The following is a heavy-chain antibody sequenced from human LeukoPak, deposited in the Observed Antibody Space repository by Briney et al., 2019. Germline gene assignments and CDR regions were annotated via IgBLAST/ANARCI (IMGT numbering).Heavy chain of an antibody. V-gene: IGHV1-69*01. CDR1: GGTFSSYA. CDR2: IIPIFGTA. J-gene: IGHJ4*02. Sequence: GASVKVSCKASGGTFSSYAISWVRQAPGQGLEWMGGIIPIFGTANYAQKFQGRVTITADESTSTAYMELSSLRSEDTVVYYCARAPLSDTAMVTLDYWGQGTLVTVSS. D-gene: IGHD5-18*01. CDR3: ARAPLSDTAMVTLDY.